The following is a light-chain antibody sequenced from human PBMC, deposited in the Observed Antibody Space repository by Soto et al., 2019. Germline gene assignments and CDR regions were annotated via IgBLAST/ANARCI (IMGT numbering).Light chain of an antibody. CDR2: DVS. CDR1: SSDIGGYNY. Sequence: QSVLTQPASVSGSPGQSITISCTGTSSDIGGYNYVSWYQQHPGKAPKLMIYDVSNRPSGVSNRFSGPKSGNTASLTISGLQAEDEADYYCNSYTSSSTVVFGGGTKVTVL. J-gene: IGLJ2*01. CDR3: NSYTSSSTVV. V-gene: IGLV2-14*01.